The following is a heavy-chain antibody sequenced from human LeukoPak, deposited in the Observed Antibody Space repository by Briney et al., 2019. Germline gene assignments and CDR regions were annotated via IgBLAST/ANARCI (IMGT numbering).Heavy chain of an antibody. V-gene: IGHV3-7*01. J-gene: IGHJ4*02. CDR1: GFIFKKYW. CDR3: ARDVHLDTIFFDY. Sequence: GESLRLSCAASGFIFKKYWMNWVRQVPGKGLECLANIKEDGSETYYADSVKGRFTISRDNAKNSLYLQMNSLRAEDTAVYYCARDVHLDTIFFDYWGQGTLVTVSS. CDR2: IKEDGSET. D-gene: IGHD3-9*01.